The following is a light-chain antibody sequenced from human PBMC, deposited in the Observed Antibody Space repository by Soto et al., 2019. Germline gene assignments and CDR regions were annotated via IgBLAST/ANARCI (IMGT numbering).Light chain of an antibody. V-gene: IGKV3-20*01. CDR2: GAS. CDR3: QQYDNSPMYT. J-gene: IGKJ2*01. Sequence: EIVLTQSAGTLSLSPGERATLSCRPSQRVTSNYLAWYQQKPGQAPRLLFYGASNRATGIPDRFVGSGSGTDFTLTISRLEPEDFAVYYCQQYDNSPMYTFGQGTKVEIK. CDR1: QRVTSNY.